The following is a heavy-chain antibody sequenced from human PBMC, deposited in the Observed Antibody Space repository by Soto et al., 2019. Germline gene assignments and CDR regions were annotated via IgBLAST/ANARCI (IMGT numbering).Heavy chain of an antibody. CDR2: ISYDGSNK. CDR1: GFTFSSYA. V-gene: IGHV3-30-3*01. J-gene: IGHJ4*02. CDR3: ARATVAGDLDY. D-gene: IGHD6-19*01. Sequence: QVQLVESGGGVVQPGRSLRLSCAASGFTFSSYAMHWVRQAPGKGLEWVAVISYDGSNKYYADSVKGRFTISRDNSKNTLYLQMNSLRAEDTAVYYCARATVAGDLDYWGQGTLVTVSS.